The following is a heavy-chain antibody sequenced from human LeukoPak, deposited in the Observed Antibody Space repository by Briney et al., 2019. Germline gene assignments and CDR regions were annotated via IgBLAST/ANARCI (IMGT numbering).Heavy chain of an antibody. J-gene: IGHJ5*02. V-gene: IGHV4-39*07. CDR1: GDSINSGDYY. Sequence: SQTLSLTCTVSGDSINSGDYYWSWIRQPAGKGLEWIGSIYYSGSTYYNPSLKSRVTISVDTSKNQFSLKLSSVTAADTAVYYCARGISSSWYEWDWFDPWGQGTLVTVSS. D-gene: IGHD6-13*01. CDR2: IYYSGST. CDR3: ARGISSSWYEWDWFDP.